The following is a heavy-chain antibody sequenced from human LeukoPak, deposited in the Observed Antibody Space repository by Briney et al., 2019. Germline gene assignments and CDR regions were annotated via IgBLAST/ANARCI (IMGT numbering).Heavy chain of an antibody. V-gene: IGHV3-20*04. J-gene: IGHJ4*02. CDR3: ARDLSPVVRASPMGY. Sequence: GGSLRLSCAASGFTFDDYGMSWVRQAPGKGLEWVSGINWNGGSTGYAGSVKGRFTISSDTSKNTLYLQMNSLRAEDTAVYYCARDLSPVVRASPMGYWGQGTLVTVSS. D-gene: IGHD3-10*01. CDR2: INWNGGST. CDR1: GFTFDDYG.